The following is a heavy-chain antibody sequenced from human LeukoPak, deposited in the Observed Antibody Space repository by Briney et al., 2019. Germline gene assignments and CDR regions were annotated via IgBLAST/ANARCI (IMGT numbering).Heavy chain of an antibody. CDR1: GFTFDDYV. CDR3: ARDHLYSSGWDRYYSDY. CDR2: IGWNKDKI. J-gene: IGHJ4*02. D-gene: IGHD6-19*01. Sequence: PGGSLRLSCVGSGFTFDDYVMHWVRQAPGKGLEWVSSIGWNKDKILYADSVKGRFTISRDNAKNSLYLQMNSLRAEDTAVYYCARDHLYSSGWDRYYSDYWGQGTLVTVSS. V-gene: IGHV3-9*01.